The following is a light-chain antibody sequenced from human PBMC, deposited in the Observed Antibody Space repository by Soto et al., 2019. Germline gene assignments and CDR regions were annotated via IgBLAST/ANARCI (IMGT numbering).Light chain of an antibody. CDR3: SSYTSSITVV. Sequence: QPVLTQPASVSGSPGQSITISCTGTSSDIGGYNFVAWYQQHPGKAPKLMIYEVSNRPSGVSNRFSGSKSGNTASLTISGLQAEDEADYYCSSYTSSITVVFGGGTKVTVL. CDR1: SSDIGGYNF. CDR2: EVS. J-gene: IGLJ2*01. V-gene: IGLV2-14*01.